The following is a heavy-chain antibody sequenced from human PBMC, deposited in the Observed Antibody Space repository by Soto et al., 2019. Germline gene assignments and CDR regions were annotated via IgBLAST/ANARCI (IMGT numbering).Heavy chain of an antibody. CDR2: MNPNSGDT. D-gene: IGHD3-10*01. CDR3: ARGELLWFGELLR. V-gene: IGHV1-8*01. Sequence: QVQLVQSGAEVKKPGASVKVSCKASGYTFTSYEINWVRQATGQGLEWMGWMNPNSGDTGYAQKFQGRVTMTRNNSISTAYMELGSLRSEDTAVYYCARGELLWFGELLRWGQGALVTVSS. J-gene: IGHJ4*02. CDR1: GYTFTSYE.